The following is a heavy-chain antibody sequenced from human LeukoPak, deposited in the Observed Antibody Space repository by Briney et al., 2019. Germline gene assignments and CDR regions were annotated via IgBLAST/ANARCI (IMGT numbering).Heavy chain of an antibody. D-gene: IGHD6-6*01. CDR3: ARELISSSSVLLPDY. CDR2: ISSSNNYI. Sequence: GGSLRLSCAASGFTFSTYSMNWVRQAPGKGLEWVSSISSSNNYIFYADSVNGRFTIPRANAKNSLYLQMNSLRAEDTAVYYCARELISSSSVLLPDYWGQGTLVTVSS. J-gene: IGHJ4*02. CDR1: GFTFSTYS. V-gene: IGHV3-21*06.